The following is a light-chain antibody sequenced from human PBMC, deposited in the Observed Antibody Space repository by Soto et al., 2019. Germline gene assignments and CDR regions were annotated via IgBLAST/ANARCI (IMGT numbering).Light chain of an antibody. CDR2: AAS. Sequence: DIQMTQSPSSLSASIGDRVTITCRASQTISNYLNWYQQKPGKAPNLLISAASSLESGVPSRFSGSGSGTDFTLTISSLQPEDFATYYCQQSYSSPFTFGPGTKV. J-gene: IGKJ3*01. CDR3: QQSYSSPFT. V-gene: IGKV1-39*01. CDR1: QTISNY.